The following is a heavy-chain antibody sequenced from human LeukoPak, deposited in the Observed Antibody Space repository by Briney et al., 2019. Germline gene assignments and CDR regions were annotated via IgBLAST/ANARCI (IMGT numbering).Heavy chain of an antibody. CDR3: ARAQTYGDSRLLLDY. D-gene: IGHD4-17*01. CDR1: GFTFGNYG. V-gene: IGHV3-20*04. J-gene: IGHJ4*02. Sequence: PGGSLRLSCAASGFTFGNYGMSWVRQAPGKGLEWVCGLNWNGGSTGYADSVEGRFTISRDNAKNSQYLQMSSLRVEDTALYYCARAQTYGDSRLLLDYWGQGTLVTVSS. CDR2: LNWNGGST.